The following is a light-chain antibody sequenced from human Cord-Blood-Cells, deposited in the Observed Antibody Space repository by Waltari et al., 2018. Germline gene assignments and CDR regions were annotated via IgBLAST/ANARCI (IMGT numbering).Light chain of an antibody. V-gene: IGLV2-8*01. CDR1: SSAVGGYNF. J-gene: IGLJ3*02. CDR3: SSYAGSNNLV. Sequence: QSALTQPPSASGSPGPSVTISRPGTSSAVGGYNFVSWYQQHPGKAPKLIIYEVSKRPAGVPDRFAGSKSGNTASLTVSGLQAEDEADYYCSSYAGSNNLVFGGGTKLTVL. CDR2: EVS.